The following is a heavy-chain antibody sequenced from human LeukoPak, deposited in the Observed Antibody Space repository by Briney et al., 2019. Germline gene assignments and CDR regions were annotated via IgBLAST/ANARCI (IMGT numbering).Heavy chain of an antibody. Sequence: ASVKVSRKACGGTFSSYAISWVRQAPGQGLEWMGGIIPIFGTANYAQKFQGRVTITTDESTSTAYMELSSLRSEDTAVYYCARDRRLTTVTTKYYYYMDVWGKGTTVTVSS. V-gene: IGHV1-69*05. CDR1: GGTFSSYA. D-gene: IGHD4-11*01. J-gene: IGHJ6*03. CDR3: ARDRRLTTVTTKYYYYMDV. CDR2: IIPIFGTA.